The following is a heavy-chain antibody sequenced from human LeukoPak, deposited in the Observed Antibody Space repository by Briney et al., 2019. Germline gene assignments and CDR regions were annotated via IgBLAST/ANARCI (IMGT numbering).Heavy chain of an antibody. D-gene: IGHD2-15*01. CDR3: AGQVAAPGKYYFDY. V-gene: IGHV4-59*08. CDR2: IYYSGST. Sequence: SETLSLTCTVSGGSISSYYWSWIRQPPGKGLEWIGYIYYSGSTNYNPSLKSRVTISVDTSKNQFSLKLSSVTAADTAVYYRAGQVAAPGKYYFDYWGQGTLVTVSS. CDR1: GGSISSYY. J-gene: IGHJ4*02.